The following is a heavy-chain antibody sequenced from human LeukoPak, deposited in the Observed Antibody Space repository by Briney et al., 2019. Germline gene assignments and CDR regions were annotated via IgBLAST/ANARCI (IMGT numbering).Heavy chain of an antibody. D-gene: IGHD3-22*01. CDR1: GFTFDDYA. CDR3: ARGFDSRFFNY. CDR2: ISWNSDSI. V-gene: IGHV3-9*01. J-gene: IGHJ4*02. Sequence: GGSLRLSCVASGFTFDDYAMHWVRQAPGKGLEWVSGISWNSDSIGYADSVKGRFTISRDNAKNSLYLQMNSLRAEDTAVYYCARGFDSRFFNYWGQGTLVTVSS.